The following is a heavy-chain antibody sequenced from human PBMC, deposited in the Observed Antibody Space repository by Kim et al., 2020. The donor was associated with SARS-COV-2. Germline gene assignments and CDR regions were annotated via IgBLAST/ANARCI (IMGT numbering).Heavy chain of an antibody. CDR1: GFTFSSYA. V-gene: IGHV3-30*04. D-gene: IGHD5-12*01. CDR3: AREGGWGWLQLRYFDL. CDR2: ISYDGSNK. Sequence: GGSLRLSCAASGFTFSSYAMHWVRQAPGKGLEWVAVISYDGSNKYYADSVKGRFTISRDNSKNTLYLQMNSLRAEDTAVYYCAREGGWGWLQLRYFDLWGRGTLVTVSS. J-gene: IGHJ2*01.